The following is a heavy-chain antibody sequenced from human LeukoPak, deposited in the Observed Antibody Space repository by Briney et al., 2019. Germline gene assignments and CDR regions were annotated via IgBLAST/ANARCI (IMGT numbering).Heavy chain of an antibody. Sequence: GGSLRLSCLTSGFTFSTKAMSWVRQAPGKGLEWISGISGSGASTYYADSVTGRFTISRDNSRNTLYLQMNSLRGDDTAVYYCAKDVGKWESLHFFDYWGQGTLVTVSS. CDR1: GFTFSTKA. J-gene: IGHJ4*02. V-gene: IGHV3-23*01. CDR3: AKDVGKWESLHFFDY. CDR2: ISGSGAST. D-gene: IGHD1-26*01.